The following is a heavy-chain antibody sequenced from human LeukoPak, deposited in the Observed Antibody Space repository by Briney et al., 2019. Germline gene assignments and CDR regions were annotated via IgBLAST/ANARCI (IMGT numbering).Heavy chain of an antibody. Sequence: SQTLSLTCAISGDSVSSNSAVWNWIRQSPSRGLEWLGRTYFRSKWYNEYASSVKSRITINPDTSKNQFSLQLNSVTSEDTAVYYCAGSFSGAIDYWGQGTLVTASS. CDR1: GDSVSSNSAV. J-gene: IGHJ4*02. CDR2: TYFRSKWYN. D-gene: IGHD3-10*01. CDR3: AGSFSGAIDY. V-gene: IGHV6-1*01.